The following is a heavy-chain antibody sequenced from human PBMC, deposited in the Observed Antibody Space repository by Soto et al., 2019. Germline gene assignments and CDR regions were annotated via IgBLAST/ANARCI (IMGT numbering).Heavy chain of an antibody. J-gene: IGHJ5*02. Sequence: QVQLVESGGGVVQPGRSLRLSCAASGFTFTSHALHWVRQTPGKGLEWVAVISYDEGDKFYAASVKGRFTISRDNSKNXLCVQMTGLRSEDTAMYYCAGSPFRSGTSPSWFDPWGQGTLVSVSS. CDR2: ISYDEGDK. CDR3: AGSPFRSGTSPSWFDP. D-gene: IGHD3-10*01. V-gene: IGHV3-30*04. CDR1: GFTFTSHA.